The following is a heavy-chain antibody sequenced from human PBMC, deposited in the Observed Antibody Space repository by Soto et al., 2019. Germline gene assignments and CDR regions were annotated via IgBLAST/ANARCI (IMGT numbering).Heavy chain of an antibody. CDR1: GGTFSSYA. CDR3: ARRPTDYYYGMDV. Sequence: ASVKVSCKASGGTFSSYAISWVRQAPGQGLEWMGGIIPIFGAANYAQKFQGRVTITADESTSTAYMELSSLRSEDTAVYYCARRPTDYYYGMDVWGQWTAVTVSS. D-gene: IGHD2-21*02. J-gene: IGHJ6*02. CDR2: IIPIFGAA. V-gene: IGHV1-69*13.